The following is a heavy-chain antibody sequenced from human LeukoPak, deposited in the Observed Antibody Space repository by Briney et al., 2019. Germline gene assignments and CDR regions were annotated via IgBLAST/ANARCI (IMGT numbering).Heavy chain of an antibody. CDR2: IYYSGST. V-gene: IGHV4-31*03. J-gene: IGHJ3*02. CDR1: GGSISSGSYY. D-gene: IGHD3-22*01. Sequence: SQTLSLTCSVSGGSISSGSYYWSWIRQHPGKGLEWIGYIYYSGSTYYNPSLKSRVTISVDTSKNQFSLKLNSVTAADTAVYYCARLYDSFRAFDIWGQGTIITVSS. CDR3: ARLYDSFRAFDI.